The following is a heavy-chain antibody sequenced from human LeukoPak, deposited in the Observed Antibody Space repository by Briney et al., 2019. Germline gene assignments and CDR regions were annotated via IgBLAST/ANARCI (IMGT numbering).Heavy chain of an antibody. CDR2: ITYDGYYK. V-gene: IGHV3-30*03. CDR3: ARGWYSSSLDY. J-gene: IGHJ4*02. D-gene: IGHD6-13*01. CDR1: GFTFTNYG. Sequence: GTSLRLSCAASGFTFTNYGMHWVRQAPGKGLEWVALITYDGYYKYYSDSVKGRFTISSDTSKNTLYLQINSLRAEDTAVYYCARGWYSSSLDYWGQGTLVTVSS.